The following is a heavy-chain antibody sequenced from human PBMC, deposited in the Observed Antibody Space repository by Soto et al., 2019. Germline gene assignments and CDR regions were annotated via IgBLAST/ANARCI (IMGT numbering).Heavy chain of an antibody. D-gene: IGHD4-17*01. J-gene: IGHJ4*02. CDR1: GGSISSGGYS. CDR2: IYHSGST. V-gene: IGHV4-30-2*01. Sequence: QLQLQESGSGLVKPSQTLSLTCAVSGGSISSGGYSWSWIRQPPGKGLEWIGYIYHSGSTYYNPSLKSRVTVSVNRSKNQFSMKLSSVTAADTAVYYCARGVYLQMTTVFDDWGKGTLVTVSS. CDR3: ARGVYLQMTTVFDD.